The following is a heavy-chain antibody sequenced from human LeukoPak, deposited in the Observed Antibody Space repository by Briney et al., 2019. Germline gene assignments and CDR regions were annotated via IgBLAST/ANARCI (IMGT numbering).Heavy chain of an antibody. J-gene: IGHJ4*02. CDR2: IYSDGST. V-gene: IGHV3-66*02. CDR3: ARGVRGRGSAD. D-gene: IGHD1-26*01. Sequence: GRSLRLSREASGFTGSDNYMSWVRQAPGQGLEWVSVIYSDGSTYYADSVRGRFTISRDNSKNTLYLQMNSLRTDDTAVYYCARGVRGRGSADWGQGILVSVSS. CDR1: GFTGSDNY.